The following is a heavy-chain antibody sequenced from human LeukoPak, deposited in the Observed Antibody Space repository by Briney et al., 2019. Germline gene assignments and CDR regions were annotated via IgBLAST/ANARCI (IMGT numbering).Heavy chain of an antibody. CDR3: AREYSSGWDNWFDP. CDR1: GGSISSYY. V-gene: IGHV4-59*01. D-gene: IGHD6-19*01. CDR2: IYYSGST. Sequence: SETLSLTCTVSGGSISSYYWSWIRQPPGKGLEWIGYIYYSGSTNHNPSLKSRVTISVDTSKNQFSLKLSSVTAADTAVYYCAREYSSGWDNWFDPWGQGTLVTVSS. J-gene: IGHJ5*02.